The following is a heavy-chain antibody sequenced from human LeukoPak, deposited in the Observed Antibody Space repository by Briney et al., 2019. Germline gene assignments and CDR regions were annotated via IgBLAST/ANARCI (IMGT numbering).Heavy chain of an antibody. Sequence: GGSLRLSCAASGFTSSSYWMSWVRQAPGKGLEWVANIKQDGSEKYYVDSVKGRFTISRDNAKNSLYLQMNSLRAEDTAVYYCARRVLYDDSSGYGTYYYYMDVWGKGTTVTVSS. J-gene: IGHJ6*03. CDR3: ARRVLYDDSSGYGTYYYYMDV. CDR2: IKQDGSEK. CDR1: GFTSSSYW. V-gene: IGHV3-7*01. D-gene: IGHD3-22*01.